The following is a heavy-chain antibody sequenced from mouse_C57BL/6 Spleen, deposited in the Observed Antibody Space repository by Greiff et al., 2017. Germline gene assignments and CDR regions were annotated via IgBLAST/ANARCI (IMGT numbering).Heavy chain of an antibody. D-gene: IGHD1-1*01. CDR1: GYSITSGYD. V-gene: IGHV3-1*01. CDR3: ARGGYYGSSYGAMDY. Sequence: EVKLQESGPGMVKPSQSLSLTCTVTGYSITSGYDWHWIRHFPGNKLEWMGYISYSGSTNYNPSLKSRISITHDTSKNHFFLKLNSVTTEDTATYYCARGGYYGSSYGAMDYWGQGTSVTVSS. CDR2: ISYSGST. J-gene: IGHJ4*01.